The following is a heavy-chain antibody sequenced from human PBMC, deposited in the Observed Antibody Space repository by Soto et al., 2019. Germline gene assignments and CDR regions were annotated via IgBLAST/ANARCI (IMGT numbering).Heavy chain of an antibody. J-gene: IGHJ4*02. Sequence: PGGSTRLSCAACGLPLRDYDMGWIRQKHGKGLEWVSTLSGSGGSTYYADSVRCRFTISRDNSKNTLYLQMNSLRAEDTALYYYAKADISGGYSLWPYWGKGTLVTVSS. D-gene: IGHD3-22*01. CDR1: GLPLRDYD. CDR2: LSGSGGST. CDR3: AKADISGGYSLWPY. V-gene: IGHV3-23*01.